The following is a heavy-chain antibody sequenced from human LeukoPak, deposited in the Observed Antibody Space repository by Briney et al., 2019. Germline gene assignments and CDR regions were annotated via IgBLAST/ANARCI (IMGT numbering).Heavy chain of an antibody. CDR2: ISSSSSTI. J-gene: IGHJ4*02. CDR1: GFTFSSYS. V-gene: IGHV3-48*04. CDR3: ARDKLAAAITGSLFDY. D-gene: IGHD6-13*01. Sequence: PGGSLRLSCAASGFTFSSYSMNWVRQAPGKGLEWVSYISSSSSTIYYADSVKGRFTISRDNAKNSLYLQMNSLRAEDTAVYYCARDKLAAAITGSLFDYWGQGILVTVSS.